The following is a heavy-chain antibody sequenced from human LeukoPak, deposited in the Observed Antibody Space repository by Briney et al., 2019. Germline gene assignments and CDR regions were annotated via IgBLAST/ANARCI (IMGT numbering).Heavy chain of an antibody. J-gene: IGHJ6*03. CDR2: IIPIFGTA. D-gene: IGHD6-25*01. V-gene: IGHV1-69*05. Sequence: ASVKVSCKASGGTFSSYAISWVRQAPGQGLEWMGGIIPIFGTANYAQKFQGRVTITTDESTSTAYMELSSLRSEDTAVHYCAGGTYYYYYYMDVWGKGTTVTVSS. CDR1: GGTFSSYA. CDR3: AGGTYYYYYYMDV.